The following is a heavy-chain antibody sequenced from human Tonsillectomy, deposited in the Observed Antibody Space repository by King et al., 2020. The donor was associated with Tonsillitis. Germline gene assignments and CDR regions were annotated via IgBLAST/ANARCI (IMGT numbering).Heavy chain of an antibody. CDR3: AGGVSGRNKDYYYSSYDMDV. V-gene: IGHV3-21*01. J-gene: IGHJ6*02. Sequence: VQLVESGGGLVKPGGSLRLSCAASGFTFSSYSMNWVRQAPGKGLEWVSSISVSSNYIYYADSVKGRFTIIRENAKNSLYLQMSSLRAEDTAVSFCAGGVSGRNKDYYYSSYDMDVWGQGTTVTVSS. CDR2: ISVSSNYI. D-gene: IGHD3-16*01. CDR1: GFTFSSYS.